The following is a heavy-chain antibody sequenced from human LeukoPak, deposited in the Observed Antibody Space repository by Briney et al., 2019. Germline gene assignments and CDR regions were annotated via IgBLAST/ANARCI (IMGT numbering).Heavy chain of an antibody. CDR1: GYTFTSYG. V-gene: IGHV1-18*01. J-gene: IGHJ6*03. CDR3: ARVRSGSGWYPYYYYYYMDV. CDR2: ISAYNGNT. D-gene: IGHD6-19*01. Sequence: ASVKVSCKASGYTFTSYGISWVRQAPGQGLEWMGWISAYNGNTNYAQKLQGRVTMTTDTSTSTAYMELRSLRSDDTAVYYCARVRSGSGWYPYYYYYYMDVWGKGTTVTVSS.